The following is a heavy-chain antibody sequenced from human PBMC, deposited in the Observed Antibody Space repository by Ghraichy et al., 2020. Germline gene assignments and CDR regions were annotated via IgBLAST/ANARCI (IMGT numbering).Heavy chain of an antibody. Sequence: ASVKVSCKASGYTFIVYYIHWLRQAPGQGPEWMGWMNPNSGGTTYAQKFQGRVTMTRDTSISTAYMELNSLTSDDTAVYYCARGVGPTQGQGRFDPWGQGTPVTVSS. CDR3: ARGVGPTQGQGRFDP. V-gene: IGHV1-2*02. CDR2: MNPNSGGT. CDR1: GYTFIVYY. J-gene: IGHJ5*02. D-gene: IGHD1-26*01.